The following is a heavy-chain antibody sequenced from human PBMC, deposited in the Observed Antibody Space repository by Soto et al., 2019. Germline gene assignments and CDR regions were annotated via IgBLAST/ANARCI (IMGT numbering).Heavy chain of an antibody. V-gene: IGHV4-31*03. CDR1: GGSISNSANH. Sequence: QVQLQESGPGLVRPSQTLSLSCTVSGGSISNSANHWSWIRQHPGEGLEWIGYIYYSGGTYYSPSLKGRVTMSIDASKNQFSLKLSSVTAADTAVHYCAKGVRGVPNWFDPWGQGTLVTVSS. D-gene: IGHD3-10*01. CDR3: AKGVRGVPNWFDP. J-gene: IGHJ5*02. CDR2: IYYSGGT.